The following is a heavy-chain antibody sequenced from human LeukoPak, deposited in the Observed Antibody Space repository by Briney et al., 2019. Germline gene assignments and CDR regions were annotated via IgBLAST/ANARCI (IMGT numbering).Heavy chain of an antibody. V-gene: IGHV3-33*01. J-gene: IGHJ4*02. CDR1: GFTFSSYG. D-gene: IGHD6-19*01. CDR2: IWYDGSNK. Sequence: GGSLRLSCAASGFTFSSYGMHWVRQAPGKGLEWVAVIWYDGSNKYYADSVKGRFTISRDNSKNTLYLQMNSLRAEDTAVYYCARGHSSGWNSFDYWGQGTLVTVSS. CDR3: ARGHSSGWNSFDY.